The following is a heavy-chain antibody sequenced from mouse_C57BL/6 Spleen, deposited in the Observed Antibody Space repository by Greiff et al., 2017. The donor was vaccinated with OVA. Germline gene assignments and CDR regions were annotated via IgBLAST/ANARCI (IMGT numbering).Heavy chain of an antibody. Sequence: VKLMESGAELVKPGASVKISCKASGYAFSSYWMNWVKQRPGKGLEWIGQIYPGDGDTNYNGKFKGKATLTTDKSSSTAYMQLSSLTSEDSAVYFCARNHYSNYFFDYWGQGTTLTVSS. V-gene: IGHV1-80*01. D-gene: IGHD2-5*01. CDR3: ARNHYSNYFFDY. CDR1: GYAFSSYW. CDR2: IYPGDGDT. J-gene: IGHJ2*01.